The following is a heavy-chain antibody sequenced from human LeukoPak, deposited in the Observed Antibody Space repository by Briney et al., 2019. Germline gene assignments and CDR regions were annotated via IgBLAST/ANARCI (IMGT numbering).Heavy chain of an antibody. CDR1: GFTFSSYW. V-gene: IGHV3-74*01. Sequence: GGSLRLFCAASGFTFSSYWMHWARQAPGKGLVGVSRINSDGSTTSYAGSVKGRFTISRDNAKNTLYLQMNSLRAEDTAVYYCARDTADDAFDIWGQGTMVTVSS. CDR2: INSDGSTT. J-gene: IGHJ3*02. CDR3: ARDTADDAFDI.